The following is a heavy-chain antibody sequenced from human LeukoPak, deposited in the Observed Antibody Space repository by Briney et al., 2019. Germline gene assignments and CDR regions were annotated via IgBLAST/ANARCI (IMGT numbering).Heavy chain of an antibody. Sequence: SSETLSLTCAVYGGSFSGYYWSWIRQPPGKGLEWIGEINHSGSTNDNPSLKSRVTISVDTSKTQFSLKLSSVTAADTAVYYCARFIAAAGINRFDWFDPWGQGTLVTVSS. D-gene: IGHD6-13*01. CDR3: ARFIAAAGINRFDWFDP. J-gene: IGHJ5*02. CDR1: GGSFSGYY. V-gene: IGHV4-34*01. CDR2: INHSGST.